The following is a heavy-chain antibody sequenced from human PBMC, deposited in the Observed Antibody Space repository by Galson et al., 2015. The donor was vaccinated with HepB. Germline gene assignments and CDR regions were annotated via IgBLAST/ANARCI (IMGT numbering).Heavy chain of an antibody. CDR1: GYTFTSYD. D-gene: IGHD3-22*01. Sequence: SVKVSCKASGYTFTSYDINWVRQATGQGLEWMGWMNPNSDNTGYAQKFQGRVTMTRNTSISTAYMELSSLRSEDTAVYYCARESIDYYYYGMDVWGQRTTVTVSS. V-gene: IGHV1-8*01. J-gene: IGHJ6*02. CDR2: MNPNSDNT. CDR3: ARESIDYYYYGMDV.